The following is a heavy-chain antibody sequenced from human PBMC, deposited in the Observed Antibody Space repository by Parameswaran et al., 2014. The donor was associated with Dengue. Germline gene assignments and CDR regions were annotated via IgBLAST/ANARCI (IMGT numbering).Heavy chain of an antibody. D-gene: IGHD4-23*01. J-gene: IGHJ4*02. CDR2: IKQDGSEK. Sequence: GESLKISCAASGFTFSSYWMSWVRQAPGKGLEWVANIKQDGSEKYYVDSVKGRFTISRDNAKNSLYLQMNSLRAEDTAVYYCARAAFTVVKPSNFDYWGQGTLVTVSS. CDR1: GFTFSSYW. CDR3: ARAAFTVVKPSNFDY. V-gene: IGHV3-7*03.